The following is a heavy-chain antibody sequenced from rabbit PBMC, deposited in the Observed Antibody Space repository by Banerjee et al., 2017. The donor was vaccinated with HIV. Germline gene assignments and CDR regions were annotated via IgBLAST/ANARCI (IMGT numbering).Heavy chain of an antibody. V-gene: IGHV1S45*01. CDR1: GIDFSRYW. CDR2: IDTGRSGRT. Sequence: GIDFSRYWICWVRQAPGRGLEWIGCIDTGRSGRTYYASWAKGRFTITRSTSLNTVTLQLNSLTAADTATYFCARDLAGVIGWNFGLWGQGTLVTVS. D-gene: IGHD4-1*01. J-gene: IGHJ3*01. CDR3: ARDLAGVIGWNFGL.